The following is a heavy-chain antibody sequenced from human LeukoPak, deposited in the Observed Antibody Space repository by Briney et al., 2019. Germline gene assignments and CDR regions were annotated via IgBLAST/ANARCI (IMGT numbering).Heavy chain of an antibody. CDR1: GYTFTSYD. D-gene: IGHD6-13*01. Sequence: AAVKVSCKASGYTFTSYDINLGRQATGQGLEWIGWINPNSGNTGYAQKFQGRVTMTSNTSISTASMELRSLRSEATAVYYCARAPSWYFNYYYGMDVWGQGTTVTVSS. CDR2: INPNSGNT. CDR3: ARAPSWYFNYYYGMDV. J-gene: IGHJ6*02. V-gene: IGHV1-8*01.